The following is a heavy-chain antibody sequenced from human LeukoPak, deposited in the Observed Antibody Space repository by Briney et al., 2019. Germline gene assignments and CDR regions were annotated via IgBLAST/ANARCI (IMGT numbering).Heavy chain of an antibody. D-gene: IGHD5-18*01. Sequence: GGSLRLSCAASGFTFSSYGMHWVRQAPGKGLEWVAVIWYDGSNKYYADSVKGRFTISRDNSKNTLYLQMNSLRAEDTAVYYCAKDREGYPGYYYYYYMGVWGKGTTVTVSS. CDR1: GFTFSSYG. CDR3: AKDREGYPGYYYYYYMGV. CDR2: IWYDGSNK. J-gene: IGHJ6*03. V-gene: IGHV3-33*06.